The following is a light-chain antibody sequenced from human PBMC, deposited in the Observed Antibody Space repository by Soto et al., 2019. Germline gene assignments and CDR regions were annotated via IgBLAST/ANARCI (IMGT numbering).Light chain of an antibody. CDR3: LQYDKWPPWT. V-gene: IGKV3-15*01. CDR2: GAS. J-gene: IGKJ1*01. Sequence: EMVLTQSPGTRSLSPGDRATLSCRASQSVGGSLAWYRQKPGQAPSLLVYGASTRATGIPARFSGSGSGTEFTLTISSLQSDDFAVYYCLQYDKWPPWTFGQGTKVDI. CDR1: QSVGGS.